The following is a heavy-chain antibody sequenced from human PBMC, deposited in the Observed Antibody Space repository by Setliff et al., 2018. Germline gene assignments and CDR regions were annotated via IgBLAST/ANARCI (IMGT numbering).Heavy chain of an antibody. V-gene: IGHV4-34*01. CDR1: GGSFSGYY. D-gene: IGHD1-26*01. CDR2: INHSGST. J-gene: IGHJ6*03. Sequence: KPSETLSLTCAVYGGSFSGYYWSWIRQPPGKGLEWIGEINHSGSTNYNPSLKSRVTISVDMSKNQFSLKLSSVTAADTAVYYCARDRLLVGARYAMDVWGKGTTVTVSS. CDR3: ARDRLLVGARYAMDV.